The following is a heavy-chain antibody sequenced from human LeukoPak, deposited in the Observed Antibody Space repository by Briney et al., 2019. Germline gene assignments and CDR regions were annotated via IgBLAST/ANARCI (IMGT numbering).Heavy chain of an antibody. V-gene: IGHV4-59*01. D-gene: IGHD3-16*01. CDR2: ISYGAIT. J-gene: IGHJ4*02. Sequence: SETLSLTCTVSGGSINDYYWSWIRQPPGKGLEWIGYISYGAITNYNPSLKSRVTISADTSKNQFSLRLSSVTAADTAAYYCARSGDYVCYFDNCDPGILVTVSS. CDR3: ARSGDYVCYFDN. CDR1: GGSINDYY.